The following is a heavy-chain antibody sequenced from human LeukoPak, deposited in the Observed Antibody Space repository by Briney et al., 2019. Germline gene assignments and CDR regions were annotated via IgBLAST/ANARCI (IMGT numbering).Heavy chain of an antibody. V-gene: IGHV3-23*01. D-gene: IGHD6-19*01. CDR1: GFTFSSYA. CDR2: ISGSGGST. Sequence: GGSLRLSCAASGFTFSSYAISGVRQAPGKGLEWVSAISGSGGSTYYADSVKGRFTISRDNSKNTLYLQMNSLRAEDTAVYYCAKHGDIAVAGSYDYWGQGTLVTVSS. CDR3: AKHGDIAVAGSYDY. J-gene: IGHJ4*02.